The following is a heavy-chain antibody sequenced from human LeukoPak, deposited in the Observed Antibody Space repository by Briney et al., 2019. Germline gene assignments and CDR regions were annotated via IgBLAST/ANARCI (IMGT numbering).Heavy chain of an antibody. V-gene: IGHV4-61*10. CDR1: GGSLNSGRDS. J-gene: IGHJ6*03. CDR2: VSSTGST. Sequence: PSETLSLTCTVSGGSLNSGRDSWSWVRQSAGKGLEWIGRVSSTGSTNYNAALKSRVAISVDTSKNQFSLKLSSVTAADTAVYYCARVPRSYYYYYYMDVWGKGTTVTVSS. CDR3: ARVPRSYYYYYYMDV.